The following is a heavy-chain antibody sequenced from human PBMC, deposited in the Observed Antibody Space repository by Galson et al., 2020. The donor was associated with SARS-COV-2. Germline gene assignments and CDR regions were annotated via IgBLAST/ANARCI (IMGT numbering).Heavy chain of an antibody. Sequence: SETLSLTCTVSGGSISSSSYYWGWIRQPPGKGLEWIGSIYYSGSTYYNPSLKSRVTISVDTSKNQFSLKLSSVTAADTAVYYCARVRVQLWLRGGFDYWCQGTLVTVSS. V-gene: IGHV4-39*07. J-gene: IGHJ4*02. CDR1: GGSISSSSYY. CDR2: IYYSGST. CDR3: ARVRVQLWLRGGFDY. D-gene: IGHD5-18*01.